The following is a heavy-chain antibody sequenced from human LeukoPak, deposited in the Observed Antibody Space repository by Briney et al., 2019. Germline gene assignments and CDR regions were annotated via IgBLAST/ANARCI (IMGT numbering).Heavy chain of an antibody. CDR2: ISSSSSTI. J-gene: IGHJ4*02. CDR1: GFTFSSYS. V-gene: IGHV3-48*01. Sequence: GGSLRLSCAASGFTFSSYSMNWVRQAPGKGLEWISYISSSSSTIYYTDSVKGRFTISRDNSKNTLYLQMNSLRAEDTAVYYCARGGSRGFDYWGQGTLVTVSS. CDR3: ARGGSRGFDY.